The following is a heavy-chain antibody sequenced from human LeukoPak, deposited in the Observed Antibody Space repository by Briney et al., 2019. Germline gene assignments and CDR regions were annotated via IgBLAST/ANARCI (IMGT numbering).Heavy chain of an antibody. D-gene: IGHD6-13*01. CDR1: GLTLSSYS. CDR2: IYAGGGT. Sequence: GGSLRLSCAASGLTLSSYSMNWLRQAPGKGMEWVSIIYAGGGTYYADSVKRRFTISRDNSKNTLYLQMNSLRVEDTAVYYCAKAGIINISWNWFDPWGQGTLVTVSS. J-gene: IGHJ5*02. CDR3: AKAGIINISWNWFDP. V-gene: IGHV3-53*01.